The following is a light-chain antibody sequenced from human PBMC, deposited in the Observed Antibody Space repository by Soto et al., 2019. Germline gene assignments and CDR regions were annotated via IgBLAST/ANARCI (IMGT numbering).Light chain of an antibody. CDR1: SSDVGSYSL. J-gene: IGLJ2*01. CDR3: CSHVGSSTLV. V-gene: IGLV2-23*01. Sequence: QSVLTQPASVSGSPGQSITISCTGTSSDVGSYSLVSWYQHHPGKAPKLMIYEGSKRPSGVSNRFSGSKSGNTGSLTISGLQAEDEADYYCCSHVGSSTLVFGGGTKLTVL. CDR2: EGS.